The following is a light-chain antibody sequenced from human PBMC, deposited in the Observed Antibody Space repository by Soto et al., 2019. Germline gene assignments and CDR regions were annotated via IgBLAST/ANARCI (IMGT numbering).Light chain of an antibody. CDR2: GAS. V-gene: IGKV3-20*01. CDR1: QSISSSY. CDR3: QQYGSSSWT. Sequence: EVMLTRSPGTLSLSPGKRATLSCRASQSISSSYLAWYQQRPGQAPRLLIYGASSRATGIPDRFSGSGSGTEFTLTISRLEPEDFAVYYCQQYGSSSWTFGQGTKVDIK. J-gene: IGKJ1*01.